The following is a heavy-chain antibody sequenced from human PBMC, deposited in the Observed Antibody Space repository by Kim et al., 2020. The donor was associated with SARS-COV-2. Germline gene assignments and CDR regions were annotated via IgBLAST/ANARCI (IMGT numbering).Heavy chain of an antibody. J-gene: IGHJ4*02. CDR2: IYYSGST. V-gene: IGHV4-39*01. D-gene: IGHD3-10*01. Sequence: SETLSLTCTVSGGSISSSSYYWGWIRQPPGKGLEWIGSIYYSGSTYYNPSLKSRVTISVDTSKNQFSLKLSSGTAADTAVYYCARQVTYGPYYWGQGTPV. CDR1: GGSISSSSYY. CDR3: ARQVTYGPYY.